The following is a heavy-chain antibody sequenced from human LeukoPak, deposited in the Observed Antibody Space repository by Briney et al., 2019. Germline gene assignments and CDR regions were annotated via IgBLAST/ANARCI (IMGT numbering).Heavy chain of an antibody. CDR1: GFTFSSYG. V-gene: IGHV3-30*02. D-gene: IGHD4-17*01. CDR2: IRYDGSNK. Sequence: GGSLRPSCAASGFTFSSYGMHWVRQAPGKGLEWVAFIRYDGSNKYYADSVKGRFTISRDNSKNTLYLQMNSLRAEDTAVYYCAKRGYGDRYSYMDVWGKGTTVTVSS. J-gene: IGHJ6*03. CDR3: AKRGYGDRYSYMDV.